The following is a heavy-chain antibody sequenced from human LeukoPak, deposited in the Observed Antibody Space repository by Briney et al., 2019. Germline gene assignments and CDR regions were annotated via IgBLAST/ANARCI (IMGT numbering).Heavy chain of an antibody. CDR1: GFSFSSYG. CDR2: ISSGSNYI. J-gene: IGHJ4*02. CDR3: ARAGDNTTMVTQ. V-gene: IGHV3-21*01. Sequence: GGSLRLSCAVSGFSFSSYGINWVRQAPGKGLEWVSFISSGSNYIYYADSVKGRFTISRHNAMNSLYLQMNTLRAGDNALYYCARAGDNTTMVTQWDQAPLVIVSS. D-gene: IGHD5-18*01.